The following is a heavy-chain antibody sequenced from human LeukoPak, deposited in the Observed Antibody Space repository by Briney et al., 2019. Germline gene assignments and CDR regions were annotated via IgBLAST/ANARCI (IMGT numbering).Heavy chain of an antibody. CDR1: GFTFSSYN. CDR3: ARAGGARYSSGWYLGY. D-gene: IGHD6-19*01. Sequence: GGSLRLSCAASGFTFSSYNMNGVRAAPGGRVEWGSYISSSSGTIYYADSVKGRFTISRDYAKNSLYLQMNSLRAEDTAVYYWARAGGARYSSGWYLGYWGQGTLVTVSS. V-gene: IGHV3-48*01. J-gene: IGHJ4*02. CDR2: ISSSSGTI.